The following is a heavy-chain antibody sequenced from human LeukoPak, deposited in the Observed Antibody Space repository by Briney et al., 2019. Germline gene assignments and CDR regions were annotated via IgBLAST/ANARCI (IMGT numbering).Heavy chain of an antibody. V-gene: IGHV3-23*01. D-gene: IGHD3-3*01. J-gene: IGHJ6*03. Sequence: GGSLRLSCAASGFTFSSYAMSWVRQAPGKGLEWVSAISGSGGSTYYADSVKGRFTISRDNSKNTLYLQMNSLRAEDTSVYYSAKVGYDFWSGYPWAGDMDVWGKGTTVTVSS. CDR2: ISGSGGST. CDR3: AKVGYDFWSGYPWAGDMDV. CDR1: GFTFSSYA.